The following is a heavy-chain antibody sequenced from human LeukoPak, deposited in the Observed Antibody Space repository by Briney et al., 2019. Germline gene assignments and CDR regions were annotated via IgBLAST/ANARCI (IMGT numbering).Heavy chain of an antibody. D-gene: IGHD6-13*01. CDR3: AKAGAALRDAFDI. V-gene: IGHV1-2*02. CDR2: INPNSGGT. Sequence: ASVKVSCKTSGYTFTGYYMHWVRQAPGQGLEWMGWINPNSGGTNYAQKFQGRVTMTRDTSISTAYMELSRLRSDDTAVYYCAKAGAALRDAFDIWGQGTMVTASS. CDR1: GYTFTGYY. J-gene: IGHJ3*02.